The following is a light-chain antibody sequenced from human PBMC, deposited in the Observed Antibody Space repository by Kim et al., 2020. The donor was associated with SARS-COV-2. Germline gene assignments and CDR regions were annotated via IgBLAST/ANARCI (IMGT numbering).Light chain of an antibody. CDR2: GAS. CDR1: QSVCPTY. J-gene: IGKJ4*01. Sequence: SAGDRVTLSCRASQSVCPTYLAWYQQTPGQAPPLLIYGASSRATGIPHRFSGSGIVSHFSLSISRVEPENFSLYFCQQYGYSPFTFVGGTKVDIK. V-gene: IGKV3-20*01. CDR3: QQYGYSPFT.